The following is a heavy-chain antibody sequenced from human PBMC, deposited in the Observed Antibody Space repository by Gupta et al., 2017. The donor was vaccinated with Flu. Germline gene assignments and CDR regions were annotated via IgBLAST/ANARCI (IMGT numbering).Heavy chain of an antibody. CDR2: IIPFFGTA. Sequence: QLQLVQSGAEVKKPGSSVKVSCKASGGTFSRYGISWMRQAPGQGLEWMGGIIPFFGTANYAQKFQGRVTITADEPTSTAYMELSSLRSEDTAVYYCARGDVVVGLTDYYYNYMDVWGSGTTVTVSS. CDR3: ARGDVVVGLTDYYYNYMDV. J-gene: IGHJ6*03. D-gene: IGHD2-15*01. V-gene: IGHV1-69*01. CDR1: GGTFSRYG.